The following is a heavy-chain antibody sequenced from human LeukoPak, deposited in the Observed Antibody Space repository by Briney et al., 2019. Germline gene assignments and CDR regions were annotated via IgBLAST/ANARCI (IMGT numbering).Heavy chain of an antibody. CDR1: GGSITDHY. CDR2: IHSTGNT. CDR3: ARFSSGCSTASCYLDY. V-gene: IGHV4-59*11. D-gene: IGHD2-2*01. J-gene: IGHJ4*02. Sequence: SETLSLTCTVSGGSITDHYWSWIRQPPGKGLELTGHIHSTGNTFYKPSLKSRITTSLDTSRNQFSLRLSSVNAADTAVYYCARFSSGCSTASCYLDYWGQGTLVTVSS.